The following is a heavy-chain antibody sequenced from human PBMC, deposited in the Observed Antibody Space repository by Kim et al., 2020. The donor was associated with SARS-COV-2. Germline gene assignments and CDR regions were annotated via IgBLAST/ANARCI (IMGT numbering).Heavy chain of an antibody. Sequence: EKYYVDVAKGRFSISRDKAKTSVSLQLNSLRAEDTAVYYCARFGVEAGLDFWAQGTLVTVSS. CDR3: ARFGVEAGLDF. D-gene: IGHD2-8*01. J-gene: IGHJ4*02. V-gene: IGHV3-7*01. CDR2: EK.